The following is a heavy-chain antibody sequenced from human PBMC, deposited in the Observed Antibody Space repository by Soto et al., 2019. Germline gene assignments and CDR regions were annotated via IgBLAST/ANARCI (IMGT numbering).Heavy chain of an antibody. CDR3: ASPGGQRGYGMDV. CDR1: GYGFTSYW. J-gene: IGHJ6*02. D-gene: IGHD6-25*01. CDR2: IDPSDSYT. V-gene: IGHV5-10-1*01. Sequence: GESLNISCKGSGYGFTSYWMSWVRQMPGKGMEWMGRIDPSDSYTNYSPSFQGNVTISADKSISTAYLQWSSLKASDTAMYYCASPGGQRGYGMDVWSQGTTVTVS.